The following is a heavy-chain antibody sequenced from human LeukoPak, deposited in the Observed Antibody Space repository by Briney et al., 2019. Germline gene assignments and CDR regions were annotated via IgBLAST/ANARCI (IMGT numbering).Heavy chain of an antibody. CDR2: MNPNSGNT. D-gene: IGHD4-17*01. Sequence: ASVKVSCKASGYTFTGYYMHWVRQATGQGLEWMGWMNPNSGNTGYAQKFQGRVTMTRNTSISTAYMELSSLRSEDTAVYYCASGLQHYYGDYAVDYWGQGTLVTVSS. CDR1: GYTFTGYY. V-gene: IGHV1-8*02. J-gene: IGHJ4*02. CDR3: ASGLQHYYGDYAVDY.